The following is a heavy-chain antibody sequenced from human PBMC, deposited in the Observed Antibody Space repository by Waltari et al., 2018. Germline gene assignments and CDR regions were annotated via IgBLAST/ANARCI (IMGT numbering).Heavy chain of an antibody. CDR1: GYSLSTNFF. Sequence: QVQLQESGPGLVKPSGTLSLTCTVSGYSLSTNFFWSWVRQSPGKGLEWIGQVHQSGRSNYNPSLESRVTVSMDTSKNQFSLKMTSVTAADTAIYYCASDRGRGLYLDSWGQGTLVTVSP. V-gene: IGHV4-4*02. CDR2: VHQSGRS. D-gene: IGHD2-15*01. J-gene: IGHJ4*02. CDR3: ASDRGRGLYLDS.